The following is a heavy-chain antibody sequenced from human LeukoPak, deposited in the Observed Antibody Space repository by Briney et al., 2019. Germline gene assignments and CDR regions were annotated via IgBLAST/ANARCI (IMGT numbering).Heavy chain of an antibody. J-gene: IGHJ4*02. CDR2: INAGNGNT. CDR3: ARDKAHYDKDPGEFDY. Sequence: ASVKVSCKASGYTFTSYAMHWVRQAPGQRLEWMGWINAGNGNTKYSQKFQGRVTITRDTSASTAYMELSSLRSEDTAVYYCARDKAHYDKDPGEFDYWGQGTLVTVSS. D-gene: IGHD3-9*01. CDR1: GYTFTSYA. V-gene: IGHV1-3*01.